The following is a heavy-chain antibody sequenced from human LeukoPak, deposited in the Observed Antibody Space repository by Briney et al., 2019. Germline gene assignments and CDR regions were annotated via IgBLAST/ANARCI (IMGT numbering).Heavy chain of an antibody. Sequence: TSETLSLTCAVYSGTFSGYYWSWIRQPPGKGLEWIGEINHRGSTNYNPSLKSRVTISVDTSKNQVSLKLNSVTAADTAVYYCARGHIVVVVATTRSDAFDMWGQGTMATVSS. CDR1: SGTFSGYY. CDR2: INHRGST. J-gene: IGHJ3*02. D-gene: IGHD2-15*01. V-gene: IGHV4-34*01. CDR3: ARGHIVVVVATTRSDAFDM.